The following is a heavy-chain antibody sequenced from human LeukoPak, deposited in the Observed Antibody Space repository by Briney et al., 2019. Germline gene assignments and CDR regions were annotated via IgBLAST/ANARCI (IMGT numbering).Heavy chain of an antibody. J-gene: IGHJ4*02. Sequence: PSETLPLTCTVSGGSISSYYWSWIRQPPGKGLEWIGYIYYSGSTNYNPSLKSRVTISVDTSKNQFSLKLSSVTAADTAVYYCARHPGTRREFDYWGQGTLVTVSS. CDR1: GGSISSYY. CDR2: IYYSGST. CDR3: ARHPGTRREFDY. V-gene: IGHV4-59*08.